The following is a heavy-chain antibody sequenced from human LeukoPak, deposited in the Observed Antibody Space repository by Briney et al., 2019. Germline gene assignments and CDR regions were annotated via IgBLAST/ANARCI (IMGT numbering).Heavy chain of an antibody. V-gene: IGHV3-21*01. J-gene: IGHJ4*02. D-gene: IGHD6-13*01. CDR3: ARDPLSSSSFDL. CDR1: GFTFSSYS. Sequence: GGSLRLSCAASGFTFSSYSMNWVRQAPGKGLEWVSSISGSRSYIYYADSMKGRFTISRDNAKNSLYLQMSSLRAEDTAVYYCARDPLSSSSFDLWGQGTLVTVSS. CDR2: ISGSRSYI.